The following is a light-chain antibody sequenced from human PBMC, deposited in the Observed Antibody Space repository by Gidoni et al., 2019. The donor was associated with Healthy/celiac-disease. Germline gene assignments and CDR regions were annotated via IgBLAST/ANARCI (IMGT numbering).Light chain of an antibody. CDR3: QQYDSTPLT. V-gene: IGKV4-1*01. Sequence: DIVMTPSPDSLAVSLGERATINCKASQSVLYSSNNKNYLAWYHQKPGQPPKLLIYWASTRESGVPDRFSCSGSGTDFTLTISSLQAEDVAVYYCQQYDSTPLTFGGGTKVEIK. CDR1: QSVLYSSNNKNY. J-gene: IGKJ4*01. CDR2: WAS.